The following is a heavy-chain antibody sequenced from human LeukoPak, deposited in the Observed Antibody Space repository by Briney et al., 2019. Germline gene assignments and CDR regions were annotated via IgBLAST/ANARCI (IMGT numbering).Heavy chain of an antibody. V-gene: IGHV5-51*01. D-gene: IGHD3-22*01. CDR3: ARVDYYDRSGYFDY. CDR1: GYSFSNYW. J-gene: IGHJ4*02. CDR2: IYPGDSDT. Sequence: GASLQISCEGSGYSFSNYWLGWVRQMPGKGLEWMGIIYPGDSDTRYSPSFQGQVTISADKSISTAYLQWSSLKASDTAMYYCARVDYYDRSGYFDYWGQGTQVTVSS.